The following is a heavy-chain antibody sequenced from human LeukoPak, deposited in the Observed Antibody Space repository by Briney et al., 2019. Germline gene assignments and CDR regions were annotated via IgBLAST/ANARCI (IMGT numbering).Heavy chain of an antibody. D-gene: IGHD5-24*01. J-gene: IGHJ5*02. Sequence: GGSLILSCGASGFTNYMSWVRQAPDRGLEWVSSIYSSGSTYYADSVRGRFTISRDKTKNTLFLLMNSLRVEDTALYYCARDLLEPEMAAWGLGTLVTVSS. CDR2: IYSSGST. V-gene: IGHV3-53*01. CDR3: ARDLLEPEMAA. CDR1: GFTNY.